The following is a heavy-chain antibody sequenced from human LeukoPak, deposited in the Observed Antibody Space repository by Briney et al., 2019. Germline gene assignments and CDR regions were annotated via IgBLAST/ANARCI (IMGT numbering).Heavy chain of an antibody. Sequence: PVKVSCKAAGGPFSRYAISWVRQAPGQGLEWLGGTIPIFGTANYAQKFQGRVTITADKSTSTAYMELSSLRSEDTDVYYCARVRLLCSGGSCYGGYFDYWGQGTLVTVSS. V-gene: IGHV1-69*06. D-gene: IGHD2-15*01. CDR1: GGPFSRYA. CDR2: TIPIFGTA. J-gene: IGHJ4*02. CDR3: ARVRLLCSGGSCYGGYFDY.